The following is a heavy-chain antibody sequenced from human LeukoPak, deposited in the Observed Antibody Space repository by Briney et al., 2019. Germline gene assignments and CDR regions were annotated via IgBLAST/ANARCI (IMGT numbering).Heavy chain of an antibody. CDR3: ARAVYCTNGVCYGPLDY. Sequence: ASVKVSCKASGYTFTSYGISWVRQAPGQGLEWMGWISAYNGNTNYAQKLQGRVTMTTDTSTSTAYMELRSLRSDDTAVYYCARAVYCTNGVCYGPLDYWGQGTLGTVSS. D-gene: IGHD2-8*01. V-gene: IGHV1-18*01. J-gene: IGHJ4*02. CDR2: ISAYNGNT. CDR1: GYTFTSYG.